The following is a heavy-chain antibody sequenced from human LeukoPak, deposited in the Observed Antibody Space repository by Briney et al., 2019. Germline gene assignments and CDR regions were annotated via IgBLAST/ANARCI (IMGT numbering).Heavy chain of an antibody. D-gene: IGHD5-18*01. CDR2: IDYSGST. J-gene: IGHJ4*02. Sequence: PSETLSLTCTVSGGSISSSSYYWGWIRQPPGKGLEWIGSIDYSGSTYYNPSLKSRITISVDASKNQFSLKLSSVTAADTAVYYCARDFVNRNYGYFYWGQGTPVTVSS. V-gene: IGHV4-39*07. CDR3: ARDFVNRNYGYFY. CDR1: GGSISSSSYY.